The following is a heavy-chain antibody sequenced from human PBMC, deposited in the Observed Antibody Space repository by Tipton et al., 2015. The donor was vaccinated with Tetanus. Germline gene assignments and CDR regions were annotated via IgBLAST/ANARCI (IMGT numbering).Heavy chain of an antibody. V-gene: IGHV4-34*01. CDR3: ARGPRTRIYDSSGYSFRCFYGMDV. Sequence: TLSLTCAVYGGSFTDYSWSWIRQPPGQGLEWIGEVNQAGNTDYIPSLKGRVTMSLDTSKSQLFLNMSSVTAADTAVYYCARGPRTRIYDSSGYSFRCFYGMDVWGLGATVTVSS. D-gene: IGHD3-22*01. CDR1: GGSFTDYS. CDR2: VNQAGNT. J-gene: IGHJ6*02.